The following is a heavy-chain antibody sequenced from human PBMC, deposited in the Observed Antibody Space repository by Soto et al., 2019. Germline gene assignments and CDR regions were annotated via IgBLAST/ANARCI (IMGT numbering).Heavy chain of an antibody. Sequence: SETLSLTCTVSGGCISSGGYHWSWIRQHPGKGLEWIGYIYYSGSTYYNPSLKSLVTISVDTSKNQFSLKLSSVTAADTAVYYCARGKNWFDPWGQGTLVTVSS. CDR2: IYYSGST. J-gene: IGHJ5*02. CDR3: ARGKNWFDP. CDR1: GGCISSGGYH. V-gene: IGHV4-31*01.